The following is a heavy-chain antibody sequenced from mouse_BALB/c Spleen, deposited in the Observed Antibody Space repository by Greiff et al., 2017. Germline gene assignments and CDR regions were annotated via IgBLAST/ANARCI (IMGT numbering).Heavy chain of an antibody. V-gene: IGHV2-9*02. Sequence: VMLVESGPGLVAPSQSLSITCTVSGFSLTSYGVHWVRQPPGKGLEWLGVIWAGGSTNYNSALMSRLSISKDNSKSQVFLKMNSLQTDDTAMYYCARHYDGYYYAMDDWGQGTSVTVSS. D-gene: IGHD1-2*01. CDR3: ARHYDGYYYAMDD. CDR2: IWAGGST. CDR1: GFSLTSYG. J-gene: IGHJ4*01.